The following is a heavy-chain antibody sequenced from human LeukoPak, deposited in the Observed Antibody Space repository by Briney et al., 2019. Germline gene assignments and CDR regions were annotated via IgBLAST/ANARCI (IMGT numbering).Heavy chain of an antibody. Sequence: PSETLSLTCTVSGGSLISYYWSWIRQPPGKGLEWMGYIYNSGSTNYNPSLKSRVTMSVDTYKTQFSLKLSSMIAADTAVYYCAREYCSSTTCYEFDYWGQGTLVTVSS. J-gene: IGHJ4*02. V-gene: IGHV4-59*08. D-gene: IGHD2-2*01. CDR2: IYNSGST. CDR1: GGSLISYY. CDR3: AREYCSSTTCYEFDY.